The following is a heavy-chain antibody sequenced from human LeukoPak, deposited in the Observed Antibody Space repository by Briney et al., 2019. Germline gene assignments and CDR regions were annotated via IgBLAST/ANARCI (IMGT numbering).Heavy chain of an antibody. CDR3: AKGATEGYYYYYGLDV. CDR2: INPKSGAT. J-gene: IGHJ6*02. CDR1: GYTFTGYY. V-gene: IGHV1-2*02. Sequence: VASVKVSCKASGYTFTGYYMHWVRQAPGQGLEWMGWINPKSGATTYAQKFQDRVTLTRDTFINTAYMDLSGLTSDDTAVFYCAKGATEGYYYYYGLDVWGQGTTVTVSS.